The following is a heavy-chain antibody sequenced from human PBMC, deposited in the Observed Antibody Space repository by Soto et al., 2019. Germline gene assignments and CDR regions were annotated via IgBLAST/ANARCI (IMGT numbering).Heavy chain of an antibody. CDR2: IKHAGSEK. CDR3: ARVGGYRYGQIES. CDR1: GFTFSTYW. D-gene: IGHD5-18*01. J-gene: IGHJ4*02. V-gene: IGHV3-7*01. Sequence: EVQLVEPGGGLVLPGGTLRLSCAASGFTFSTYWMTWVRQAPGRGLGWVANIKHAGSEKYYLDSVRGRFTVSRDNARHSLSLRIKSLSGDETAVYYCARVGGYRYGQIESWGQGTLVSVS.